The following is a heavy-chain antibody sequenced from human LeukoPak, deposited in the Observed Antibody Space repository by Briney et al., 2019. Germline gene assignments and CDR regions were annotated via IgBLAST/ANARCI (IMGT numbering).Heavy chain of an antibody. J-gene: IGHJ4*02. CDR3: ARGGSPYRAAAHLDY. D-gene: IGHD6-13*01. Sequence: PSETLSLTCIVSGGSVSSSSYYWGWIRQPPGKGLEWIGSIYYSGSTYYNPSLKSRVTISVDTSKNQFSLKLSSVTAADTAVYYCARGGSPYRAAAHLDYWGQGTLVTVSS. CDR1: GGSVSSSSYY. V-gene: IGHV4-39*07. CDR2: IYYSGST.